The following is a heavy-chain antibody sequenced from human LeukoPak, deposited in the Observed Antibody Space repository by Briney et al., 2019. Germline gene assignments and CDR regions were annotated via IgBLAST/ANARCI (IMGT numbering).Heavy chain of an antibody. CDR1: GGSISSCDYY. Sequence: PSETLSLTCTVSGGSISSCDYYWSWIRQPPGKGLEWIGYIYYSGSTYYNPSLKSRVTISVDTPKNQFSLKLSSVTAADTAVYYCARSYYDSSGYSHWGQGTLVTVSS. V-gene: IGHV4-30-4*08. J-gene: IGHJ4*02. CDR3: ARSYYDSSGYSH. D-gene: IGHD3-22*01. CDR2: IYYSGST.